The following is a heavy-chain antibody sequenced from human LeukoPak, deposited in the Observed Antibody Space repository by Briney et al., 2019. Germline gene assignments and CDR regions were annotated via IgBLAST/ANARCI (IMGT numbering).Heavy chain of an antibody. J-gene: IGHJ4*02. CDR1: GGSISSSSYY. V-gene: IGHV4-39*01. CDR2: IYYSGST. Sequence: SETLSLTCTVSGGSISSSSYYWGWIRQPPGKGLEWIGSIYYSGSTYYNPSLKSRVTISVDTSKNQFSLKLSSVTAADTAVYYCARLVGVAGTIDYWGQGTLVTVSS. D-gene: IGHD6-19*01. CDR3: ARLVGVAGTIDY.